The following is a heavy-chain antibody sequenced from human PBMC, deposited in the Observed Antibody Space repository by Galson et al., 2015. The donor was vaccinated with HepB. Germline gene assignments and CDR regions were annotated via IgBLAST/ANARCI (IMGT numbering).Heavy chain of an antibody. V-gene: IGHV1-18*01. CDR1: GYTFPTYF. Sequence: SVKVSCKASGYTFPTYFITWVRQAPGQGLEWMGWISPYNRDTNYARKVQGRVTMTTDISTSTAYMELRSLRSDDTAVYYCARGGFGVGVGATQNNWFDPWGQGTRVTVSS. CDR2: ISPYNRDT. CDR3: ARGGFGVGVGATQNNWFDP. D-gene: IGHD2-15*01. J-gene: IGHJ5*02.